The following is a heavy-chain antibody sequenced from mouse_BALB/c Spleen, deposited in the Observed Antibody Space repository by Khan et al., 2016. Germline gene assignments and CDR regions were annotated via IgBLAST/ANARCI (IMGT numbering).Heavy chain of an antibody. CDR2: ILPGTDSA. D-gene: IGHD2-3*01. CDR3: ARRGYYRYSSYYAMDY. V-gene: IGHV1-9*01. Sequence: QVQLKQSGTELMKPGASVKISCKATGYTFSNYWIEWVKQRPGHGLEWIGEILPGTDSANYDEKFKGKATFTAETSSNTVYMQLTSLTSEDSAVYYCARRGYYRYSSYYAMDYWGQGTSLTVSS. CDR1: GYTFSNYW. J-gene: IGHJ4*01.